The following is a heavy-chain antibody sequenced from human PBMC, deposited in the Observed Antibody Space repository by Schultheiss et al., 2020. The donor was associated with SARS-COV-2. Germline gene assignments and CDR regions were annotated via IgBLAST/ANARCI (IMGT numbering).Heavy chain of an antibody. Sequence: GGSLRLSCAASGFTFSTNAMHWVRQAPGKGLEWVASISYDGRNKFYANSLKGRFTSSRDNSKHTLFLQMNSLTTDDMAVYYCARDRTPGGDGDSGDAFDIWGQGTFVTVSS. D-gene: IGHD4-17*01. J-gene: IGHJ3*02. V-gene: IGHV3-30*04. CDR1: GFTFSTNA. CDR2: ISYDGRNK. CDR3: ARDRTPGGDGDSGDAFDI.